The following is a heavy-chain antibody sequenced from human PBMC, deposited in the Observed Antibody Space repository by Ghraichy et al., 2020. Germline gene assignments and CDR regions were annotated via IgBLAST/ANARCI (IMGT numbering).Heavy chain of an antibody. Sequence: GGSLRLSCVGSGFTFSGYSMNWVRQSPGKRLEWVSYITSSSSFKSYADSVKGRFTISRDNAQNSLSLLMNSLTDEDTAVYYCARGSRVVRFYYYDGMDVWGQGTTVTVSS. J-gene: IGHJ6*02. D-gene: IGHD4-23*01. V-gene: IGHV3-48*02. CDR2: ITSSSSFK. CDR1: GFTFSGYS. CDR3: ARGSRVVRFYYYDGMDV.